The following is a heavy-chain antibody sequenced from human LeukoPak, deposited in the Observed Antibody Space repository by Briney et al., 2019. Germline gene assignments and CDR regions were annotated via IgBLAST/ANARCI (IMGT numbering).Heavy chain of an antibody. J-gene: IGHJ3*02. Sequence: PGGSLRLSCAASGFTFSSYEMNWVRQAPGKGLERVSYISSSGSTIYYADSVKGRFTISRDNAKNSLYLQMNSLRAEDTAVYYCARGVSPTDGDAFDIWGQGTMVTVSS. CDR2: ISSSGSTI. CDR3: ARGVSPTDGDAFDI. CDR1: GFTFSSYE. V-gene: IGHV3-48*03. D-gene: IGHD6-13*01.